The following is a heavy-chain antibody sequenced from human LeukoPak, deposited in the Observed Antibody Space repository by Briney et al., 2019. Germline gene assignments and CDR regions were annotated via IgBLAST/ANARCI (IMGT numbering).Heavy chain of an antibody. CDR3: ARMYYYDSSGYYRDYYYYGMDV. CDR2: IYYSGST. J-gene: IGHJ6*02. V-gene: IGHV4-59*01. Sequence: PSETLSLTCTVSGGSISSYYWSWIRQPPGKGLEWIGDIYYSGSTNYNPSLKSRVTISVDTSKNQFSLKQSSVTAADTAVYYCARMYYYDSSGYYRDYYYYGMDVWGQGTTATVSS. CDR1: GGSISSYY. D-gene: IGHD3-22*01.